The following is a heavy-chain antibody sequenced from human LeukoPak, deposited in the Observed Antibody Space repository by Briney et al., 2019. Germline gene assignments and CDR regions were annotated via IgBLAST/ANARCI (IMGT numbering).Heavy chain of an antibody. CDR2: IYYSDSGKM. CDR1: GGSISRSSYY. D-gene: IGHD1-26*01. J-gene: IGHJ4*02. Sequence: PSETLSLTCTVSGGSISRSSYYWGWIRQSPGKGLEWIGSIYYSDSGKMYYNPSLKSRVTMSADTSKNQFSLRVSSVTAADTAVYYCARLPGATSNVDCWGQGTLVTVSS. V-gene: IGHV4-39*01. CDR3: ARLPGATSNVDC.